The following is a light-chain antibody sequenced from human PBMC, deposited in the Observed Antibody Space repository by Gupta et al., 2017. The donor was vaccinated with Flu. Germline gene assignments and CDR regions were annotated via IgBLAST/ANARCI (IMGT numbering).Light chain of an antibody. Sequence: EIVMTQSPATLSVSPGERATLSCRASHNIGTNLAWYQQKPGQAPRLLIYGAFNRATDMPARFSGSGSGTXFTLTIXSLQSEDFAVYYCQQHNNWPLTFGXGTKVEIK. CDR2: GAF. V-gene: IGKV3-15*01. CDR3: QQHNNWPLT. J-gene: IGKJ4*01. CDR1: HNIGTN.